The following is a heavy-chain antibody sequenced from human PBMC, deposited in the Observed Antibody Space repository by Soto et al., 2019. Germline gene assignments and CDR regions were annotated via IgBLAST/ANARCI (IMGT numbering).Heavy chain of an antibody. Sequence: GGSLRSTSLAFGVTHNNLAMNGVRQTQGGGLEFVSAISSNGGNTYYADSAKGRFAISRDNSKNTLYLQMYSLRPGDTALYYCVKQGYMRSEWYGQFDCWAQGTLVIVA. J-gene: IGHJ4*02. CDR1: GVTHNNLA. CDR2: ISSNGGNT. CDR3: VKQGYMRSEWYGQFDC. V-gene: IGHV3-64D*06. D-gene: IGHD6-19*01.